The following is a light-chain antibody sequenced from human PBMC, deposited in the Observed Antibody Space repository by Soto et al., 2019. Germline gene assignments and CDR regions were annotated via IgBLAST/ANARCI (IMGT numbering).Light chain of an antibody. V-gene: IGKV1-5*01. CDR3: QQYNSYSPRWT. CDR1: QTISSW. CDR2: DAS. J-gene: IGKJ1*01. Sequence: DIQMTQSPSTLSGSVGDRVTITCRASQTISSWLAWYQQKPGKAPKLLIYDASSLESGVPSRFSGSGSGTEFTLTISSLQPDDFATYYCQQYNSYSPRWTFGQGTKVDI.